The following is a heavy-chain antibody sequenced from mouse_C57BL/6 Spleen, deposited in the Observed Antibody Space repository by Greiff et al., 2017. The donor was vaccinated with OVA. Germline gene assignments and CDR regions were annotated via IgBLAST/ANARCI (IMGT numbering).Heavy chain of an antibody. V-gene: IGHV1-61*01. CDR1: GYTFTSYW. CDR2: IYPSDSET. Sequence: QVQLQQPGAELVRPGSSVKLSCKASGYTFTSYWMDWVKQRPGQGLEWIGNIYPSDSETHYNQKFKDKATLTVDKSSSTAYMQLSSLTSEDSAVSYCARNYYGSSPGYWGQGTTLTVSS. J-gene: IGHJ2*01. CDR3: ARNYYGSSPGY. D-gene: IGHD1-1*01.